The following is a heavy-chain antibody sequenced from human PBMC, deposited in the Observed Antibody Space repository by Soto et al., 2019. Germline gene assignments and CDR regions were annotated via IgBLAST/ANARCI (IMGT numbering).Heavy chain of an antibody. Sequence: SETLSLTCAVYGGSFSGYYWSWIRQPPGKGLEWIGEINHSGSTNYNPSLKSRVTISVDTSKNQFSLKLSSVTAADTAVYYCARNHYDFWSGLPDAFDIWGQGTMVTVSS. CDR1: GGSFSGYY. D-gene: IGHD3-3*01. CDR2: INHSGST. CDR3: ARNHYDFWSGLPDAFDI. J-gene: IGHJ3*02. V-gene: IGHV4-34*01.